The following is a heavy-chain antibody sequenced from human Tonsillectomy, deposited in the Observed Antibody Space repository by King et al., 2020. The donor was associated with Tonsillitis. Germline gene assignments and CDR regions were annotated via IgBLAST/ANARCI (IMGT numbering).Heavy chain of an antibody. D-gene: IGHD3-22*01. CDR1: GFTFSSYG. CDR2: IRYDGSNK. V-gene: IGHV3-30*02. CDR3: AKGEYYYDSSGYLGFDY. J-gene: IGHJ4*02. Sequence: VQLVESGGGVVQPGGSLRLSCAASGFTFSSYGMHWVRQAPGRGLEWVAFIRYDGSNKYYADSVKGRFTISRDNSKNTLYLQMNSLRAEDTAVYYCAKGEYYYDSSGYLGFDYWGQGTLVTVSS.